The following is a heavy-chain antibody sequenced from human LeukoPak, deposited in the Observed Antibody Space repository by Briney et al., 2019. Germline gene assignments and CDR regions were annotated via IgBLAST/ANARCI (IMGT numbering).Heavy chain of an antibody. V-gene: IGHV1-24*01. J-gene: IGHJ4*02. CDR2: FDPEDGET. CDR3: ATDRMWYSSSWYYFDY. Sequence: ASVKVSCKVSGYTLTELSMHCVRQAPGKGLVWRGGFDPEDGETIYAQKFQGRVTMTEDTSTDTAYMELSSLRSEDTAVYYCATDRMWYSSSWYYFDYWGQGTLVTVSS. CDR1: GYTLTELS. D-gene: IGHD6-13*01.